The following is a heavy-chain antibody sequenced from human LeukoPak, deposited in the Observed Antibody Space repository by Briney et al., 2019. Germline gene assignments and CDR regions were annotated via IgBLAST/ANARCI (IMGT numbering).Heavy chain of an antibody. Sequence: PGGSLRLSCAASGFTVSSNYMGWVRQAPGEGLEWVSAIYIDGSIYYADSVKGRLTISRDNSKNTLYLQMNSLRAEDTAVYYCARIRGDWYFDYWGQGTLVTVSS. CDR2: IYIDGSI. CDR3: ARIRGDWYFDY. D-gene: IGHD2-21*01. V-gene: IGHV3-53*01. CDR1: GFTVSSNY. J-gene: IGHJ4*02.